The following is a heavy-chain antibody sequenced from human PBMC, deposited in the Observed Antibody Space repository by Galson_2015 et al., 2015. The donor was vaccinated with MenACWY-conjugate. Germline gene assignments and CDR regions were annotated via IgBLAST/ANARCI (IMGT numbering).Heavy chain of an antibody. Sequence: SVKVSCKASGGSFSSYAISWVRQAPGQGLEWMGRIIPLFDTTNYAQKFQGRVTLTADASTNTACMELSSLTYEDTAVFYCARDPFVAAAGTTNYFYYGLDVWGQGTTVTVFS. CDR2: IIPLFDTT. CDR1: GGSFSSYA. J-gene: IGHJ6*02. V-gene: IGHV1-69*13. CDR3: ARDPFVAAAGTTNYFYYGLDV. D-gene: IGHD6-13*01.